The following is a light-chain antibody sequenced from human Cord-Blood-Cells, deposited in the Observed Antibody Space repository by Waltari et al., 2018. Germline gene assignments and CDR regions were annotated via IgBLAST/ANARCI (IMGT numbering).Light chain of an antibody. J-gene: IGLJ3*02. V-gene: IGLV2-11*01. CDR3: CSYAGSYTWV. Sequence: QSALTQPRSVSGSPGQSVTIPCTGTSSDVGGYNYVSWSQQHPCKAPKLMIHEVSERPAGVPDRFSGSKSGNTASLTISGLQAEDEADYYCCSYAGSYTWVFGGGTKLTVL. CDR1: SSDVGGYNY. CDR2: EVS.